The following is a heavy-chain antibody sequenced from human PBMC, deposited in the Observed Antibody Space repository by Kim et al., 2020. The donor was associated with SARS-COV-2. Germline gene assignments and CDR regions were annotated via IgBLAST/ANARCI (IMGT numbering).Heavy chain of an antibody. CDR3: ARDATIYSSSWYFPQMWWFDP. CDR2: ISAYNGNT. J-gene: IGHJ5*02. D-gene: IGHD6-13*01. Sequence: ASVKVSCKASGYTFTSYGISWVRQAPGQGLEWMGWISAYNGNTNYAQKLQGRVTMTTDTSTSTAYMELRSLRSDDTAVYYCARDATIYSSSWYFPQMWWFDPWGQGTLVTVSS. CDR1: GYTFTSYG. V-gene: IGHV1-18*01.